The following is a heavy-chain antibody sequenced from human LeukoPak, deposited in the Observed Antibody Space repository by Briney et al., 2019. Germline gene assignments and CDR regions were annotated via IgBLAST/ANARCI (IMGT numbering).Heavy chain of an antibody. J-gene: IGHJ6*03. Sequence: PGGSLRLSCAASGFTFSSFGMSWVRQAPGKGLEWVSALSGSGGSTYYADSVKGRFTISRDNSKNTLYLQMNSLRAEDTAAYYCAKYGGGVGTSYYYYYMDVWGKGTTVTISS. V-gene: IGHV3-23*01. CDR2: LSGSGGST. D-gene: IGHD4-23*01. CDR3: AKYGGGVGTSYYYYYMDV. CDR1: GFTFSSFG.